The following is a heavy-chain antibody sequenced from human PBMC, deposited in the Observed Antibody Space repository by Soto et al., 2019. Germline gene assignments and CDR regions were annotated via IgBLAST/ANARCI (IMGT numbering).Heavy chain of an antibody. D-gene: IGHD2-15*01. CDR2: ISYDGSNK. CDR1: GFTCSSYG. V-gene: IGHV3-30*03. Sequence: GGSLRLSCAASGFTCSSYGMHWVRQAPGKGLEWVAVISYDGSNKYYADSVKGRFTISRDNSKNTLYLQMNRLRAEGPAVYYCARGAGLGYCSGGSCPHYSSYGMDVWGQGTTVTVSS. J-gene: IGHJ6*02. CDR3: ARGAGLGYCSGGSCPHYSSYGMDV.